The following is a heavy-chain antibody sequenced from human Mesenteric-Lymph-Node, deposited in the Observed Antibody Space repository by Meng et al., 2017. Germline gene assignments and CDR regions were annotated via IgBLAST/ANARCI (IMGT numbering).Heavy chain of an antibody. CDR2: ISPNTGNT. Sequence: QGQMVQSGAEVKKPGASVKVSCKASGYTFTTYNINWVRQATGQGLEWMGWISPNTGNTGYAQKFQGRVTMTSDTSMSTAYMELSALRSEDTAVYYCARGEIFGVVGKSFDPWGQGTLVTVSS. CDR1: GYTFTTYN. CDR3: ARGEIFGVVGKSFDP. D-gene: IGHD3-3*01. V-gene: IGHV1-8*01. J-gene: IGHJ5*02.